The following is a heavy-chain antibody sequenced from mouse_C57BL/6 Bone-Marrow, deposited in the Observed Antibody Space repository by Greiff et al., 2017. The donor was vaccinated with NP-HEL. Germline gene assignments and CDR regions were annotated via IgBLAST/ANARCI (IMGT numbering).Heavy chain of an antibody. V-gene: IGHV1-75*01. D-gene: IGHD2-3*01. Sequence: QVQLQQSGPELVKPGASVKISCKASGYTFTDYYINWVKQRPGQGLEWIGWIFPGSGSTYYNEKLKGKATLTVDKSSSTAYMLLSSLTSEDSAVYCCASEVDGDYFDYGGQGTTLTVSS. J-gene: IGHJ2*01. CDR3: ASEVDGDYFDY. CDR2: IFPGSGST. CDR1: GYTFTDYY.